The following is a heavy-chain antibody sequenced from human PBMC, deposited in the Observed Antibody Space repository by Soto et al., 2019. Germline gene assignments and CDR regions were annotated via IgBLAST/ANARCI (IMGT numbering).Heavy chain of an antibody. Sequence: SETLSLTCAVYAGSFSGYSWSWIRQPPGKELEWLGEINHSGSTNYSPSLKSRVTISVDTSKNQFSLKLSSVTAADTAVYHCARGSIPPVVFLVRRLPPRRIDLWGQGTVGTGSS. CDR3: ARGSIPPVVFLVRRLPPRRIDL. CDR1: AGSFSGYS. V-gene: IGHV4-34*01. J-gene: IGHJ5*02. D-gene: IGHD3-3*02. CDR2: INHSGST.